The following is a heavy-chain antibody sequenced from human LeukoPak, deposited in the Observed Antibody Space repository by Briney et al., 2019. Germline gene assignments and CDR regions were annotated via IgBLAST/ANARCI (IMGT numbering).Heavy chain of an antibody. J-gene: IGHJ4*02. V-gene: IGHV3-53*01. CDR2: IYSGGST. Sequence: PGGSLRLSCAASGFTISSNYMSWVRQAPGKELEWVSVIYSGGSTYYADSVKGRFTISRDNSKNTLYLQMNSLRAEDTAVYYCAREGNGAFDYWGQGTLVTVSS. D-gene: IGHD1-26*01. CDR1: GFTISSNY. CDR3: AREGNGAFDY.